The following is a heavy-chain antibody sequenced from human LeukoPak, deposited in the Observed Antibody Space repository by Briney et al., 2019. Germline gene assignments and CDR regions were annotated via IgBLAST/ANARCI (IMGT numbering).Heavy chain of an antibody. CDR2: ISSSSSTI. Sequence: GGSLRLSCAASGFTFISYSMNGVRQAPGKGLEWVSYISSSSSTIYYADSVKGRFTISRDNAKNSLYLQMNSLRAEDTALYYCAKGRGYSYGKVAFDIWGQGTMVTVSS. CDR3: AKGRGYSYGKVAFDI. J-gene: IGHJ3*02. D-gene: IGHD5-18*01. CDR1: GFTFISYS. V-gene: IGHV3-48*01.